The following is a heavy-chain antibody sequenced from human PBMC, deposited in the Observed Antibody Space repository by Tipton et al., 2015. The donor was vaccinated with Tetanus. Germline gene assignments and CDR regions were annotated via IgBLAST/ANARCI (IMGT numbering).Heavy chain of an antibody. J-gene: IGHJ1*01. CDR1: GYTFSRYG. CDR3: ARGCYVWGAVSRNAEYFQH. D-gene: IGHD3-16*01. Sequence: QLVQSGAEVKKPGSSVKVSCKASGYTFSRYGISWVRQAPGQGLEWMGWIDTDNGKSHYAQRFQDRVTLTTDASSSTVYMELRSLRSDDTAVYYCARGCYVWGAVSRNAEYFQHCGQGTLVIVSS. V-gene: IGHV1-18*01. CDR2: IDTDNGKS.